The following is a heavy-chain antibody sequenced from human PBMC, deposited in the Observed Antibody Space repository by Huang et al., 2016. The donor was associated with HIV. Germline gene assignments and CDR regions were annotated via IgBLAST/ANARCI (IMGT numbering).Heavy chain of an antibody. CDR2: RRDDGSDR. V-gene: IGHV3-30*02. Sequence: QVQLVESGGGVAQPGESLRLSCAASGFNVSNYGMHWVRQAPGKGLEGGAFRRDDGSDRFYADVAKGRFTVSRENSDNTLFLQIKSLRLEDTAIYYCARDTWGGVTVHWGQGTLVTVST. CDR3: ARDTWGGVTVH. D-gene: IGHD3-16*01. CDR1: GFNVSNYG. J-gene: IGHJ4*02.